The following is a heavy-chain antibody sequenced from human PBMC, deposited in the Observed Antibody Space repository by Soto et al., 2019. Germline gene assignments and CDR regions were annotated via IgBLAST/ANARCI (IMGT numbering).Heavy chain of an antibody. Sequence: GGSLRLSCAASGFTFSSYGMHWVRQAPGKGLEWVSVISYDGSNKYYADSVKGRFTISGDNSKNTLYLQMNSLRAEDTAVDYCAKPLVAYPGWFDPWGQGTLVTVSS. V-gene: IGHV3-30*18. CDR3: AKPLVAYPGWFDP. J-gene: IGHJ5*02. CDR2: ISYDGSNK. D-gene: IGHD5-12*01. CDR1: GFTFSSYG.